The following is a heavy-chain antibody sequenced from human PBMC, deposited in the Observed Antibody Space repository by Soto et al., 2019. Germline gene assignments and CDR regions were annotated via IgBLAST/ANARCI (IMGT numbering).Heavy chain of an antibody. Sequence: QVQLVQSGAEVKKPGASVKVSCKASGYTFTSYAIHWVRQAPGQRLEWMGWINAGNGNTKYSQKFQDRVTITRDTXXXXXXXXXXXXXXXXXXXXXXXXXXXGWPDYWGQGTLVTVSS. CDR2: INAGNGNT. J-gene: IGHJ4*02. V-gene: IGHV1-3*01. CDR1: GYTFTSYA. D-gene: IGHD6-19*01. CDR3: XXXXXGWPDY.